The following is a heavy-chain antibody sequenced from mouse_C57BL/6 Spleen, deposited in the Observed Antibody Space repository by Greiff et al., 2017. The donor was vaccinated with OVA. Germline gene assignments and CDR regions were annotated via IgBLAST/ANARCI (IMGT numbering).Heavy chain of an antibody. CDR2: IYPRSGNT. CDR3: ASTLDSSGSYDY. D-gene: IGHD3-2*02. Sequence: QVQLQQSGAELARPGASVKLSCKASGYTFTSYGISWVKQRPGQGLEWIGEIYPRSGNTYYNEKFKGKATLTVDKSSSTAYMELRSLTSEDSAVYFCASTLDSSGSYDYWGQGTTLTVSS. CDR1: GYTFTSYG. J-gene: IGHJ2*01. V-gene: IGHV1-81*01.